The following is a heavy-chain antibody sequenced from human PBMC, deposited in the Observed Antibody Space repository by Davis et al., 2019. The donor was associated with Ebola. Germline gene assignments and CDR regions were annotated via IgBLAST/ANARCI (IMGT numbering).Heavy chain of an antibody. CDR2: VSYSGTT. D-gene: IGHD5-18*01. J-gene: IGHJ5*02. CDR3: AAQYSNGWFDP. V-gene: IGHV4-39*07. Sequence: SETLSLTCTVSGGSIISSSYYWGWIRQPPGKGLEWIGSVSYSGTTSKNPSLKSRVTMSVDMSKNQFSLRLSSVTAADTAVYYCAAQYSNGWFDPWGQGTLVTVSS. CDR1: GGSIISSSYY.